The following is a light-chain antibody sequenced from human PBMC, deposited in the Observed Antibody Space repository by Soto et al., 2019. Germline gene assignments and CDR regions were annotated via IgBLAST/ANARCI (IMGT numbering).Light chain of an antibody. CDR2: EVS. J-gene: IGLJ2*01. CDR1: SSDVGGYNF. Sequence: QSALTQPPSASGSPGQSVTITCTGTSSDVGGYNFVSWYQQHPGKAPKLLIYEVSKRPSGVPDRLSGSKSDNTASLTVSGLQAEEEDDYYCSSFAGGNNLVFGGGTQVTVL. V-gene: IGLV2-8*01. CDR3: SSFAGGNNLV.